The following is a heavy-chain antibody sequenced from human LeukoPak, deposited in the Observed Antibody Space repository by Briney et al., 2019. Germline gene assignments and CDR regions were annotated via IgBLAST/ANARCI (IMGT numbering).Heavy chain of an antibody. D-gene: IGHD1-26*01. CDR2: ISGSGGSA. Sequence: PGGSLRLSCAASGVTFSSSAMSGGRQAPGKGLEWGSSISGSGGSAYYADSVKGRFPISRHNSKNTLYLQMNSLRAEDTAVYYCAKDKRLRATTHYYYYVDVWGKGPTVPVSS. CDR3: AKDKRLRATTHYYYYVDV. J-gene: IGHJ6*03. CDR1: GVTFSSSA. V-gene: IGHV3-23*01.